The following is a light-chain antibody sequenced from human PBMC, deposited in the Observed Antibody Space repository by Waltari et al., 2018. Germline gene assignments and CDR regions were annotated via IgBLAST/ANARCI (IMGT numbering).Light chain of an antibody. Sequence: ETVMTQSPATLSVSPGERVTLSCRASQNIYTNLAWYQQKPGQAPGVLVYGASTRASGIPVRFSGSGSGTEFTLTISSLQSEDCAVYFCQQYYGWPLTFGGGSKVEVK. CDR3: QQYYGWPLT. CDR2: GAS. J-gene: IGKJ4*01. V-gene: IGKV3D-15*01. CDR1: QNIYTN.